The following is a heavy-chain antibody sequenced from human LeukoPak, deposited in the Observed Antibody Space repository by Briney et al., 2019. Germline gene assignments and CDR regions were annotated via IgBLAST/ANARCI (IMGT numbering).Heavy chain of an antibody. CDR1: GGSISSSSYY. CDR2: IYYSGST. Sequence: SETLSLTCTVSGGSISSSSYYWGWIRQPPGKGLEWIGSIYYSGSTYYNPSLKSRVTISVDTSKNQFSLRLSSVTAADTAVYYCARLASVTTGIIDYWGQETLVTVSS. J-gene: IGHJ4*02. CDR3: ARLASVTTGIIDY. D-gene: IGHD4-17*01. V-gene: IGHV4-39*01.